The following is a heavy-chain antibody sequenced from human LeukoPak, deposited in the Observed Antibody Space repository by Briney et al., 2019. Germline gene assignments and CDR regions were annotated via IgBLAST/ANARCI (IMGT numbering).Heavy chain of an antibody. Sequence: SETLSLTCTVSGGSINNYYWSWIRQPPGKGLEWIGYISYGGSTNYNPSLKSRVTISVDTSKNHFSLKLSSVTAADTAVYYCAREAVAGGSGSNYYYYGVDVWGQGTTVTVSS. CDR1: GGSINNYY. J-gene: IGHJ6*02. CDR3: AREAVAGGSGSNYYYYGVDV. D-gene: IGHD3-10*01. V-gene: IGHV4-59*01. CDR2: ISYGGST.